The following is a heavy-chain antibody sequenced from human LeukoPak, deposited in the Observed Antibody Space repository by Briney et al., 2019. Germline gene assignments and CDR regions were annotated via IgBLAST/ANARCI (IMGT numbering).Heavy chain of an antibody. D-gene: IGHD3-9*01. CDR1: GFTFSRHG. V-gene: IGHV3-23*01. J-gene: IGHJ5*02. CDR2: ITPSGSVS. CDR3: ARDLDWGAFDA. Sequence: GGSLRLSCAASGFTFSRHGINGVRQAPGKGVEGVSGITPSGSVSYYAESVKGRFTISRDNSKNTVSLHTNSLRAEDTALYYCARDLDWGAFDAWGQGTLVTVSS.